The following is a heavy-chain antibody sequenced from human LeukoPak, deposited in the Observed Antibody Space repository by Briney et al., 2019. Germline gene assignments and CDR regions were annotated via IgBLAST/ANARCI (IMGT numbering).Heavy chain of an antibody. D-gene: IGHD1-26*01. CDR3: ARDKWELMVGNAFDI. CDR2: ISGSGGST. CDR1: GGSFSGYY. J-gene: IGHJ3*02. V-gene: IGHV3-11*04. Sequence: LSLTCAVYGGSFSGYYWSWIRQAPGKGLEWVSAISGSGGSTYYADSVKGRFTISRDNAKNSLYLQMNSLRAEDTAVYYCARDKWELMVGNAFDIWGQGTMVTVSS.